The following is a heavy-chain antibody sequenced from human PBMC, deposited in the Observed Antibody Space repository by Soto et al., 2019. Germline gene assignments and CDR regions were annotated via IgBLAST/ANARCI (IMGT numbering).Heavy chain of an antibody. J-gene: IGHJ4*01. CDR1: GDSISRDGYS. CDR2: IYHSGAT. CDR3: AREMSYYFDS. Sequence: QVQLQESGSGLVKPSQTLVLTCTVSGDSISRDGYSWSWLRQPPGKGLEWIGYIYHSGATYYNPSLKRRVTTSVDKSKNQFSLRLASVTAADTAVYYWAREMSYYFDSWGHGTLVTVSS. V-gene: IGHV4-30-2*01.